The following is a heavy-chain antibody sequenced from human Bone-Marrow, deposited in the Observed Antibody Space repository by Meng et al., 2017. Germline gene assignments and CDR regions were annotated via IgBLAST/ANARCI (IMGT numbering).Heavy chain of an antibody. CDR3: ARLAYDSSGYWFDY. CDR2: INHSGST. V-gene: IGHV4-34*01. CDR1: GGSFSGYY. D-gene: IGHD3-22*01. Sequence: QVQQQQWGRGLCKLPETLSLTCAVYGGSFSGYYWSWIRQPPGKGLEWIGEINHSGSTNYNPSLKSRVTISVDTSKNQFSLKLSSVTAADTAVYYCARLAYDSSGYWFDYWGQGTLVTVSS. J-gene: IGHJ4*02.